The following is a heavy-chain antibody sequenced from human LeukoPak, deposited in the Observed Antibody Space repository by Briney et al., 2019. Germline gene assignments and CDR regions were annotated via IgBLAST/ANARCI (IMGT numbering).Heavy chain of an antibody. CDR2: IYYSGST. Sequence: SETLSLTCTVSGGSISSSSYYWGWIRQPPGKGLEWIGSIYYSGSTYYNPSLKSRVTISVDTSKNQFSLKLSSGTAADTAVYYCAGGYCSGGSCYLGFYYYYGMDVWGQGTTVTVSS. D-gene: IGHD2-15*01. V-gene: IGHV4-39*01. CDR1: GGSISSSSYY. CDR3: AGGYCSGGSCYLGFYYYYGMDV. J-gene: IGHJ6*02.